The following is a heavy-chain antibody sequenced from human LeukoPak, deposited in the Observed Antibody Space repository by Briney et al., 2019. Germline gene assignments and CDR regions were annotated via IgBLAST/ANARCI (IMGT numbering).Heavy chain of an antibody. V-gene: IGHV4-34*01. CDR3: ASSPGDYYYYYGMDV. CDR1: GGSFSGYY. J-gene: IGHJ6*02. D-gene: IGHD4-17*01. Sequence: SETLSLTCAVYGGSFSGYYWSWIRPPPGKGLEWIGEINHSGSTNYNPSLKGRVTISVDTSKNQFSLKLSSVTAADTAVYYCASSPGDYYYYYGMDVWGQGTTVTVSS. CDR2: INHSGST.